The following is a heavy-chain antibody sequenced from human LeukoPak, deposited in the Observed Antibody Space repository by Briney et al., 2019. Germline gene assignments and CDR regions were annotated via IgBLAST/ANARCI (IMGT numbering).Heavy chain of an antibody. CDR3: ARVGLHSGSYYWFDP. D-gene: IGHD1-26*01. Sequence: SQTLSLTCTVSGDSISSGDYYWSWIRQPPGKGLEWIGYIYYTGNTYYNPSLKSRVTISADTSKNQFSLKLTSVTAADTAVYYCARVGLHSGSYYWFDPWGQEPWSPSPQ. V-gene: IGHV4-30-4*08. J-gene: IGHJ5*02. CDR2: IYYTGNT. CDR1: GDSISSGDYY.